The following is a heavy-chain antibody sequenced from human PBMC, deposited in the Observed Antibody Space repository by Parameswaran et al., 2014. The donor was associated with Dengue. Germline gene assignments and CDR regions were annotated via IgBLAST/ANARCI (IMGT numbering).Heavy chain of an antibody. V-gene: IGHV4-59*01. Sequence: VRQAPGKGLEWIGYIYYSGSTNYNPSLKSRVTISVDTSKNQFSLKLSSVTAADTAVYYCARVCKGDITIFDAFDIWGQGTMVTVSS. D-gene: IGHD3-3*01. CDR3: ARVCKGDITIFDAFDI. CDR2: IYYSGST. J-gene: IGHJ3*02.